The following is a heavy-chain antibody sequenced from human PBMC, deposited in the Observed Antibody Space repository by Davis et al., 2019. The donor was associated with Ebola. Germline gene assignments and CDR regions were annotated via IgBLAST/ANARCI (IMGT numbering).Heavy chain of an antibody. CDR3: ARTYSSGWYENWFDP. CDR1: GFTFSDYY. CDR2: ISSSGSTI. V-gene: IGHV3-11*01. J-gene: IGHJ5*02. D-gene: IGHD6-19*01. Sequence: PGGSLRLSCAASGFTFSDYYMSWIRQAPGKGLEWVSYISSSGSTIYYADSVKGRFTISRDNAKNSLYLQMDTLRAEDTAMYYCARTYSSGWYENWFDPWGQGTLVTVSS.